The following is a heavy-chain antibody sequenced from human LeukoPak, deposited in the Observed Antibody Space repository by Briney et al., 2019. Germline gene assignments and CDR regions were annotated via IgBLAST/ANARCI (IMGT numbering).Heavy chain of an antibody. CDR2: ISDTGGRT. CDR1: GFTFSNYV. J-gene: IGHJ4*02. V-gene: IGHV3-23*01. Sequence: GGSLRLSCAASGFTFSNYVMNWVRQAPGKGLEWVSVISDTGGRTNYADSVKGRFTISRDNSKNILYLQMDSLRAEDTAVYYCAKGQTFWGQGTLVTVSS. CDR3: AKGQTF.